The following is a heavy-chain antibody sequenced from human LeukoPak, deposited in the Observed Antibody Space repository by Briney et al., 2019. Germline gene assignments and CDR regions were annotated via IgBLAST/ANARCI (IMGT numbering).Heavy chain of an antibody. Sequence: ASVKVSCKASGYTFTSYDINWVRQATGQGLEWMGWMNPNSGNTGYAQKFQGRVTMTRNTSISTAYMELSSLRSEDTAVYYCARGYDILTGLIKNAFDIWGQGTMVTVSS. CDR2: MNPNSGNT. J-gene: IGHJ3*02. CDR1: GYTFTSYD. D-gene: IGHD3-9*01. V-gene: IGHV1-8*01. CDR3: ARGYDILTGLIKNAFDI.